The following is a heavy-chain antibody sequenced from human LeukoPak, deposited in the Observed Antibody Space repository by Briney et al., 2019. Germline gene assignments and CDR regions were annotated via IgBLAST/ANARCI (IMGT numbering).Heavy chain of an antibody. CDR2: VSDGGGTV. D-gene: IGHD1-1*01. Sequence: GSSLRLSCAASGLTFSRHGMHWVRQAPGKGLEGVAVVSDGGGTVYYAESVKGRFTIARDNSKNTVFLQMNSLRAEDTAVFYCTREAATGSRYSFDYWGQGTLVTVSS. CDR3: TREAATGSRYSFDY. CDR1: GLTFSRHG. J-gene: IGHJ4*02. V-gene: IGHV3-30*03.